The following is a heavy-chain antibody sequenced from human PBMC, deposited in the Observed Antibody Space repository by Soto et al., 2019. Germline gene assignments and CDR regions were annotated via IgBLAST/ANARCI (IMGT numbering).Heavy chain of an antibody. Sequence: GGSLRLSCAASGFTFSDYYMSWIRQAPGKGLEWVSYISSSGSTIYYADSVKGRFTISRDNAKNSLYLQMNSLRAEDTAVYYCARDRGYSGYDSDYFDYWGQGTLVTVSS. CDR3: ARDRGYSGYDSDYFDY. D-gene: IGHD5-12*01. V-gene: IGHV3-11*01. CDR2: ISSSGSTI. CDR1: GFTFSDYY. J-gene: IGHJ4*02.